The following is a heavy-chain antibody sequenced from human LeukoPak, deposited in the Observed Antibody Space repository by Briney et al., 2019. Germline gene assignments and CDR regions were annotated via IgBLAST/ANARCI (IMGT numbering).Heavy chain of an antibody. D-gene: IGHD3-10*01. J-gene: IGHJ6*02. Sequence: PGGSLRLSCAASGFTFSSYGMHWVRQAPGKGLEWVAVISYDGSNKYYADSVKGRFTISRDNSKNTLYLQMNSLRAEDAAVYYCAKELGITMVRGVIRRYYYGMDVWGQGTTVTVSS. CDR2: ISYDGSNK. V-gene: IGHV3-30*18. CDR1: GFTFSSYG. CDR3: AKELGITMVRGVIRRYYYGMDV.